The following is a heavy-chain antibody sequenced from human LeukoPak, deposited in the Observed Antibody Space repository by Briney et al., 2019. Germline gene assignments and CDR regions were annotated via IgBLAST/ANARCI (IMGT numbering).Heavy chain of an antibody. CDR1: GGSFSGYY. D-gene: IGHD6-13*01. J-gene: IGHJ6*02. V-gene: IGHV4-34*01. CDR2: INHSGST. Sequence: ASETLSLTCAVYGGSFSGYYWSWIRQPPGKGLEWIGEINHSGSTNYNPSLKSRVTISADTSKNQFSLKLSSVTAADTAVYYCASHDSIAAAGYYYYGMDVWGQGTTVTVSS. CDR3: ASHDSIAAAGYYYYGMDV.